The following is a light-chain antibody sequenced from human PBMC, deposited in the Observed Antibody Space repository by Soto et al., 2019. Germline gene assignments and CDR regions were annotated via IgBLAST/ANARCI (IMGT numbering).Light chain of an antibody. CDR1: QSVSSSY. CDR2: VAS. CDR3: QQYGSSPEST. V-gene: IGKV3-20*01. J-gene: IGKJ2*02. Sequence: EILLTQSPGTLSLSPGERATLSCRASQSVSSSYLAWYQQKPGQAPRLLIYVASSRATGIPDRFSGSGSGTDFTLTISSLEPEDCAVYYCQQYGSSPESTCGQGAKLEIK.